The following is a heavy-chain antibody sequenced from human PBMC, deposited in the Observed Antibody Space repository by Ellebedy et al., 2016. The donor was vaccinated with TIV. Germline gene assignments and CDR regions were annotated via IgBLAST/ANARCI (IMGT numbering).Heavy chain of an antibody. Sequence: GESLKISCSASGFTFSSYAMHWVRQAPGKGLEYVSAISSNGGSTYYADSVKGRFTISRDNSKNTLYLQMNSLRAEDTAVYYCAKDERGQQWLVGPFDYWGQGTLVTVSS. D-gene: IGHD6-19*01. CDR2: ISSNGGST. CDR1: GFTFSSYA. J-gene: IGHJ4*02. V-gene: IGHV3-64*04. CDR3: AKDERGQQWLVGPFDY.